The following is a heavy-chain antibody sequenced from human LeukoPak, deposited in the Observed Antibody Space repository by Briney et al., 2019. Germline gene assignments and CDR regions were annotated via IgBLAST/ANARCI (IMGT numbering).Heavy chain of an antibody. V-gene: IGHV3-30-3*01. CDR1: GFTLSNYA. CDR2: ISYDGNHK. CDR3: AKDNYGLDY. D-gene: IGHD3-10*01. Sequence: PRRSLRLSCSASGFTLSNYAMHSVRQAPGKGLEWGEVISYDGNHKYYADSVNGRFTISRDNSKNTLYLKMNSLRAEDTAVYFCAKDNYGLDYWGQGTLVTVSS. J-gene: IGHJ4*02.